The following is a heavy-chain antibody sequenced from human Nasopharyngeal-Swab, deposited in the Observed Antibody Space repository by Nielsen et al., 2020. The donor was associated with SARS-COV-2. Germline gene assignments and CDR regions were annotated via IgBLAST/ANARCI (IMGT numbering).Heavy chain of an antibody. D-gene: IGHD3-9*01. CDR1: GFTFSDYY. CDR3: ARVSPPLLTGPYYYYGMDV. J-gene: IGHJ6*02. CDR2: ISSSSYT. Sequence: GESLKISCAASGFTFSDYYMSWIRQAPGKGLEWVSYISSSSYTNYADSVKGRLTISRDNAKNSLYLQMNSLRAEDTAVYYCARVSPPLLTGPYYYYGMDVWGQGTTVTVSS. V-gene: IGHV3-11*06.